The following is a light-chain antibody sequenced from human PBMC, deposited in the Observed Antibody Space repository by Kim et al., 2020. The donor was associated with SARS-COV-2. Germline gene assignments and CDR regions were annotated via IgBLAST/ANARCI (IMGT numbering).Light chain of an antibody. J-gene: IGLJ2*01. CDR1: SSDVGDYNY. CDR2: DVN. V-gene: IGLV2-8*01. CDR3: SSYAGSNNLV. Sequence: QSVTSSYTGTSSDVGDYNYVSSDQQHPGEAPKRMIYDVNRRPSGVPDRFSGSKSGNTASLTVSGLQAEDEADYYCSSYAGSNNLVFGGGTKVTVL.